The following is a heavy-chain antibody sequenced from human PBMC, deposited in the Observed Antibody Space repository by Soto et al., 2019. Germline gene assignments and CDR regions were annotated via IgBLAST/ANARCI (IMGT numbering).Heavy chain of an antibody. J-gene: IGHJ5*02. CDR1: GFTFSSYG. Sequence: GGSLRLSCAASGFTFSSYGISWIRLSPGKGLEWVSVISGGGDTTYYTPSVKGRFTISRDDFRNTLYLQMNSLRTEDTAVYYCARVPDRWGQGTLVTVSS. V-gene: IGHV3-23*01. CDR3: ARVPDR. CDR2: ISGGGDTT. D-gene: IGHD2-2*01.